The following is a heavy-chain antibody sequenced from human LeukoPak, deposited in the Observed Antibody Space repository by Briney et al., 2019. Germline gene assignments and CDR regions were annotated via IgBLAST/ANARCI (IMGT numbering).Heavy chain of an antibody. CDR3: AREIRILRYFDL. D-gene: IGHD2-15*01. CDR2: VSKSGDET. CDR1: GLSFTNYA. Sequence: GGSLRLSCAVSGLSFTNYAMSWVRQAPGKGLEWVSAVSKSGDETQYADSVKGRFAISRDNSKNTLYLQMNSLRAEDTAVYYCAREIRILRYFDLWGRGTLVAVSS. V-gene: IGHV3-23*01. J-gene: IGHJ2*01.